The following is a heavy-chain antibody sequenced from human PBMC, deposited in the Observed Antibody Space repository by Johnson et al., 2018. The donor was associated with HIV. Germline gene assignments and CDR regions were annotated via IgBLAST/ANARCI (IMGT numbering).Heavy chain of an antibody. V-gene: IGHV3-23*04. Sequence: VQLVEPGGGLVQPGGSLRLACVAFGFTFSSNALNWFRQAPGKGLEWVSVLSGSGDSTGHADSVKGRFTISQDNSKKTLFLQMNSLRAEDTAVYYCAKGGYCTGGVCYWSVFREDVAFDLWGQRTTVTVSS. D-gene: IGHD2-8*02. CDR3: AKGGYCTGGVCYWSVFREDVAFDL. CDR1: GFTFSSNA. CDR2: LSGSGDST. J-gene: IGHJ3*01.